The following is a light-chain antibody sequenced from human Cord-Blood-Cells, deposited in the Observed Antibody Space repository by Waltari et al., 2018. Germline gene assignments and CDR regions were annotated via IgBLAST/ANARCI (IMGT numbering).Light chain of an antibody. V-gene: IGLV2-14*01. CDR3: SSYTSSSTV. Sequence: QSALTLPASVSGSPGPSLPISSTGTSSDAGGYNYFSWYQQHPGKAPKLMIYDVSNRPSGVSNRFSGSKSGNTASLTISGLQAEDEADYYCSSYTSSSTVFGGGTKLTVL. J-gene: IGLJ2*01. CDR1: SSDAGGYNY. CDR2: DVS.